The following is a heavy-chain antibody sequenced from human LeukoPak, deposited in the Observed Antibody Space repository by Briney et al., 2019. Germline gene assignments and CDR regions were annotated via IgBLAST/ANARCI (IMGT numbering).Heavy chain of an antibody. J-gene: IGHJ4*02. D-gene: IGHD6-13*01. CDR2: INYGGTT. V-gene: IGHV4-59*01. Sequence: NPSETLSLTCTVSADSISPYYWHWLRQPPGKGLEWIGYINYGGTTDYNPSLKSRVTISVDTSKKQLFLRLRSMTAADTAVYYCAREYSSFEYWGQGTLVTVSS. CDR3: AREYSSFEY. CDR1: ADSISPYY.